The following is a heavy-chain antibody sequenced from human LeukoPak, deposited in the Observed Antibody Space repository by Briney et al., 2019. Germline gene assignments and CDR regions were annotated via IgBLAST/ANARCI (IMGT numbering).Heavy chain of an antibody. CDR2: IRSKSYRETT. Sequence: PGGSLRLSCTASGFMIDEYAMTWVRQAPGRGLEWLGFIRSKSYRETTQYAASVRGRFTISRDDSKSVTYLQMDSLKTEDTAVYFCTRDRRDGYNDGYFILWGRGTLVSVSS. CDR3: TRDRRDGYNDGYFIL. V-gene: IGHV3-49*04. CDR1: GFMIDEYA. D-gene: IGHD5-24*01. J-gene: IGHJ2*01.